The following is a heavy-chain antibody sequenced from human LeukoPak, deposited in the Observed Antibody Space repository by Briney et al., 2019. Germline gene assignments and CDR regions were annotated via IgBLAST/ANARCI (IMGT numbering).Heavy chain of an antibody. J-gene: IGHJ3*02. CDR3: ARTSSWSDAFDI. V-gene: IGHV4-61*02. Sequence: SETLSLTCTVSGGSISSGSYYWSWIRQPAGKGLEWIGRIYTSGSTNYNPSLKSRVTMSVDTSKNQFSLKLSSVTAADTAVYYCARTSSWSDAFDIWGQGTMVTVSS. CDR1: GGSISSGSYY. CDR2: IYTSGST. D-gene: IGHD6-13*01.